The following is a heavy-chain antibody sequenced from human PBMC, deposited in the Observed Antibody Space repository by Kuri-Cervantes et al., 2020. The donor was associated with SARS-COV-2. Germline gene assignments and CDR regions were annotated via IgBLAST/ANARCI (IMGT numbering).Heavy chain of an antibody. D-gene: IGHD2-2*01. CDR3: ARATPGLVVVPAAIPN. J-gene: IGHJ4*02. V-gene: IGHV3-30-3*01. Sequence: GGSLRLSCAASRFSFSSHTLHWVRQAPGKGLECVAVISYDGSNKYYADSVKGRFTISRDNSKNTLYLQMNSLRAEDTAVYYCARATPGLVVVPAAIPNWGQGTLVTVSS. CDR1: RFSFSSHT. CDR2: ISYDGSNK.